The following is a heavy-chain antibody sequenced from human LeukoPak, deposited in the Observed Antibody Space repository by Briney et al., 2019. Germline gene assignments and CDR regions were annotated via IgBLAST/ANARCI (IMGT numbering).Heavy chain of an antibody. J-gene: IGHJ4*02. Sequence: GGSLRLSCVASGFKFGDYYMSWLRQAPGKGLEWVSGISWNSGSVGYADSVKGRFTISRDNAKNSLYLQMNSLRAEDMALYYCAKATQSQLWYYSDYWGQGTLVTVSS. CDR3: AKATQSQLWYYSDY. CDR2: ISWNSGSV. CDR1: GFKFGDYY. D-gene: IGHD5-18*01. V-gene: IGHV3-9*03.